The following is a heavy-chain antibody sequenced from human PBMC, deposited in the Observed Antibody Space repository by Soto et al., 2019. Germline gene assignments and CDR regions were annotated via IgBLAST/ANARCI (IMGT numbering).Heavy chain of an antibody. D-gene: IGHD3-16*01. CDR3: AKDGRVSDYLFKSAVDH. CDR2: IDGSGNNA. V-gene: IGHV3-23*01. CDR1: GFTFNTYA. Sequence: PGGSLRLSCAASGFTFNTYAMNWVRQAPGKGLEWVSAIDGSGNNAYYADSVRGRFTISRDNSKSTLSLQMNSLRAEDTAVYYCAKDGRVSDYLFKSAVDHWGQGTLVTVSS. J-gene: IGHJ4*02.